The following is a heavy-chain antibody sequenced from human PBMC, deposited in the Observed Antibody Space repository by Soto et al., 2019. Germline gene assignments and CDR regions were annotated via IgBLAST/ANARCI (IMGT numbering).Heavy chain of an antibody. J-gene: IGHJ4*02. CDR3: ARHGYNYGGGYFDY. V-gene: IGHV3-66*04. D-gene: IGHD5-18*01. CDR1: GVTVSSNY. Sequence: EVQLVDSGGGLVQPGGSLRLSCAASGVTVSSNYMSWVRQAPGKGLEWVSVIYSGGSTYYAASVKGRFTISRDNSKNTRYLQTNSLRAEDTAVYYCARHGYNYGGGYFDYWGQGTLVTVSS. CDR2: IYSGGST.